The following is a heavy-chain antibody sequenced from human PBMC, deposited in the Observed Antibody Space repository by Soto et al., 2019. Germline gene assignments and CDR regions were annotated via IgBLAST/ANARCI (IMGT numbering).Heavy chain of an antibody. CDR1: GGTFSSYT. Sequence: ASVKVSCKASGGTFSSYTISWVRQAPGQGLEWMGRIIPILGIANYAQKFQGRVTITADKSTSTAYMELSSLRSEDTAVYYCARDLRCSRGSYYYYYMDVWGKGTTVTVSS. J-gene: IGHJ6*03. D-gene: IGHD3-10*02. CDR2: IIPILGIA. CDR3: ARDLRCSRGSYYYYYMDV. V-gene: IGHV1-69*04.